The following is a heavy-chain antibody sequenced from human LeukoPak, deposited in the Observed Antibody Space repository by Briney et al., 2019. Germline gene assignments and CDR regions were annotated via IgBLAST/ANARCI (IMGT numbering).Heavy chain of an antibody. D-gene: IGHD3-3*01. CDR1: GFTFSNFP. V-gene: IGHV3-64D*09. CDR2: VSSDGGST. J-gene: IGHJ4*02. CDR3: ARTPNDFWSGPDY. Sequence: PGGSLRLSCSASGFTFSNFPMHWVRQAPGKGLEYVSAVSSDGGSTYYADSVRGRFSISRDNSKNTLSLQMGSLRAEDTAVYYCARTPNDFWSGPDYWGQGTLVTVSS.